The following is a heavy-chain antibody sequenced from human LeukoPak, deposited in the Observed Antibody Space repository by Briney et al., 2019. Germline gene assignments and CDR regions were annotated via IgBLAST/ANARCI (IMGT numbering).Heavy chain of an antibody. V-gene: IGHV3-21*01. Sequence: GGSLRLSCAASGFIFSSHSMNWVRQAPGKGLEWVSSISSLTVGTHYIYYADSVRGRFSISRDNAKNLLFLQMNSLRAEDTAVYYCARSPSDYWDFDYWGQGTLVTVSS. CDR3: ARSPSDYWDFDY. CDR1: GFIFSSHS. D-gene: IGHD6-25*01. CDR2: ISSLTVGTHYI. J-gene: IGHJ4*02.